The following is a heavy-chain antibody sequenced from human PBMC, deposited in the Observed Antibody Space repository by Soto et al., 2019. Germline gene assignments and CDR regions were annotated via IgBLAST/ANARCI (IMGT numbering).Heavy chain of an antibody. Sequence: GGSLRLSCAASGFTFSSYAMSWVRQAPGKGLEWVSAISGSGGSTYYADSVKGRFTISRDNSKNTLYLQMNSLRAEDTAVYYCAKPAARGYSYGYWFDPWGQGTLVTVSS. V-gene: IGHV3-23*01. J-gene: IGHJ5*02. CDR3: AKPAARGYSYGYWFDP. CDR1: GFTFSSYA. CDR2: ISGSGGST. D-gene: IGHD5-18*01.